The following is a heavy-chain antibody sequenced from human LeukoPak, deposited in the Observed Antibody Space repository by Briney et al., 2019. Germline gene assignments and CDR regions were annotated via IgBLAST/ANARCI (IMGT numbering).Heavy chain of an antibody. CDR2: IGGSGDKT. V-gene: IGHV3-23*01. D-gene: IGHD6-19*01. CDR3: VRRGDASSGWGDHDF. CDR1: GFTFSDAW. Sequence: GGSLRLSCAASGFTFSDAWMSWVRQTPGKGLEWVSTIGGSGDKTFYADSVKGRFTISRDNSKNMVHLQMNSLTGEDTALYYCVRRGDASSGWGDHDFWGQGALVTVSS. J-gene: IGHJ4*02.